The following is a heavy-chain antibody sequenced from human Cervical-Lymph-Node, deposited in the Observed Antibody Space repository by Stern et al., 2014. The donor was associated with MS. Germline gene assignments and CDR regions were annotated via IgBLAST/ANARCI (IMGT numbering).Heavy chain of an antibody. V-gene: IGHV1-69*06. J-gene: IGHJ5*01. D-gene: IGHD3-3*01. Sequence: QEQLVESGTAIKKPGSSVRVSCKTSGGSFGSYLLCWVRQAPGQGLEWMGVIFGPPTDALKFQCRLTITADKSTSTAYMDLGSLTSDDTAVYYCVRVRDFTWFASWGQGTLVTVSS. CDR2: IFGPP. CDR3: VRVRDFTWFAS. CDR1: GGSFGSYL.